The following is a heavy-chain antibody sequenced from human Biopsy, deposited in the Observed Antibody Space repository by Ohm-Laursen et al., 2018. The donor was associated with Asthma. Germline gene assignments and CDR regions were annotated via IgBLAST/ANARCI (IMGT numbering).Heavy chain of an antibody. V-gene: IGHV3-30*18. CDR3: AKRRGYSGHDNDY. CDR1: GFMFRSFG. D-gene: IGHD5-12*01. Sequence: SLRLSCSATGFMFRSFGMHWVRQAPGKGLEWVAVISYDGNHKFYEDSVKGRFTISRDNSKNTLYLQMNSLRTEDTAVYYCAKRRGYSGHDNDYWGQGTLVTVSS. CDR2: ISYDGNHK. J-gene: IGHJ4*02.